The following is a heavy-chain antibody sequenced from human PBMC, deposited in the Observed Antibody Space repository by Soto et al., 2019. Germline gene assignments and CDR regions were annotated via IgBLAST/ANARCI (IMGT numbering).Heavy chain of an antibody. CDR3: TRIGPGAATSWYYDY. CDR2: IRSKAAVGTG. J-gene: IGHJ4*02. CDR1: GFTFGDYA. Sequence: GGSLRLSCTASGFTFGDYASRWVRQAPGRGLEWVGFIRSKAAVGTGEYAASVKGRFTISRDGSKIIAHLQMKSLKTEDTAVYYCTRIGPGAATSWYYDYRGPGTLVTVSS. D-gene: IGHD1-26*01. V-gene: IGHV3-49*04.